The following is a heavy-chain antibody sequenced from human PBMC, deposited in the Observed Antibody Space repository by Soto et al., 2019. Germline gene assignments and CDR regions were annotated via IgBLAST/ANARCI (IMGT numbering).Heavy chain of an antibody. CDR2: IIPILGIA. J-gene: IGHJ4*02. V-gene: IGHV1-69*04. CDR1: RGTFSSYT. CDR3: ARDGGDYFDY. D-gene: IGHD2-21*01. Sequence: SVKVSCKASRGTFSSYTISCARQAPGQGLEWMGRIIPILGIANYAQKFQGRVTITADKSTSTAYMELSSLRSEDTAVYYCARDGGDYFDYWGQGTLVTVSS.